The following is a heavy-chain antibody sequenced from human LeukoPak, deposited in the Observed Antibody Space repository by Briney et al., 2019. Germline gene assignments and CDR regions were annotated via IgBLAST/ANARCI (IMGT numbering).Heavy chain of an antibody. J-gene: IGHJ4*02. Sequence: GGSLRLSCAASGFAFSSYAMSWVRQAPGNGLEWVSAISGSGGDTFYADSVKGRFTISRDNSKNTLCLQMNSLRAEDTAVYYCAKFEGYCSSSRSSKPTGWYFDYWGQGTLVTVSS. CDR3: AKFEGYCSSSRSSKPTGWYFDY. V-gene: IGHV3-23*01. CDR2: ISGSGGDT. D-gene: IGHD2-2*01. CDR1: GFAFSSYA.